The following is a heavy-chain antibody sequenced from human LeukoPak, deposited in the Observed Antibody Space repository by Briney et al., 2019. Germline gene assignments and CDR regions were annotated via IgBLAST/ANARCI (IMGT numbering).Heavy chain of an antibody. CDR2: ISSSGSTI. D-gene: IGHD4-17*01. Sequence: GSLRLSCAASGYTFSSYEMNWVRQAPGKGLEWVSYISSSGSTICYADSVKGRFTISRDNAKNSLYLQMNSLRAEDTAVYYCARDVAVTTDRTYYYGMDVWGQGTTVTVSS. CDR3: ARDVAVTTDRTYYYGMDV. CDR1: GYTFSSYE. J-gene: IGHJ6*02. V-gene: IGHV3-48*03.